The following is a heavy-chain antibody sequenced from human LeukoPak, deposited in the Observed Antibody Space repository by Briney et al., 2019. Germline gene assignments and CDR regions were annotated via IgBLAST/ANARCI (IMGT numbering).Heavy chain of an antibody. CDR3: ASGSNYYYYGMDV. V-gene: IGHV4-31*03. J-gene: IGHJ6*02. D-gene: IGHD1-26*01. CDR2: IYYSGST. CDR1: GGSISSGGYY. Sequence: SETLSLTCTVSGGSISSGGYYWSWIRQHPGKGLEWIGHIYYSGSTYYNPSLKSRVTISVDTSKNQFSLKLSSVTAADTAVYYCASGSNYYYYGMDVWGQGTTVTVSS.